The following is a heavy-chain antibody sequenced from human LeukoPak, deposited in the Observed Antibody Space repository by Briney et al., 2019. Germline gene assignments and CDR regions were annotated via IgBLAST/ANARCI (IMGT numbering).Heavy chain of an antibody. CDR1: GFTFSSYE. J-gene: IGHJ6*03. V-gene: IGHV3-48*03. D-gene: IGHD1-26*01. Sequence: GGSLRLSCAASGFTFSSYEMNWVRQAPGKGLEWVSYISSSGSTIYYADSVKGRFTISRDNSKNTLYLQMNSLRAEDTAVYYCASSVPREGAGSYYYYYYYMDVWGKGTTVTISS. CDR3: ASSVPREGAGSYYYYYYYMDV. CDR2: ISSSGSTI.